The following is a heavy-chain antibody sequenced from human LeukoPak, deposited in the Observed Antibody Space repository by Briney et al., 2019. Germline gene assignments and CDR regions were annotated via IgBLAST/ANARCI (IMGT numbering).Heavy chain of an antibody. Sequence: GGSLRLSCAASGFSFDDYAMHWLRHAPGKGLQWVSSLSGSGGTTKNADSVKGRFTISRDNSKNTLFLQMSSLRAEDTAVYYCAKGGGQGHFAYWGQGTLVTVSS. CDR2: LSGSGGTT. V-gene: IGHV3-23*01. CDR1: GFSFDDYA. CDR3: AKGGGQGHFAY. J-gene: IGHJ4*02.